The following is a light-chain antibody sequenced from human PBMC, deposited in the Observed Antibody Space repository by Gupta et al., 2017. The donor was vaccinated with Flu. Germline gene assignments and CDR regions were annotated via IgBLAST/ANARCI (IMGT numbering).Light chain of an antibody. CDR1: INDIGGYNY. CDR2: DVI. V-gene: IGLV2-11*01. J-gene: IGLJ3*02. Sequence: QSALTQPRSVSGSPGQSVTISCNGTINDIGGYNYVSWYRQHPGKGPKLMIYDVIKRPSGVPDRCSGSKSGNTASLTISGLRVEDEADYYCCSYAGSYTFKLFGGGTKVTVL. CDR3: CSYAGSYTFKL.